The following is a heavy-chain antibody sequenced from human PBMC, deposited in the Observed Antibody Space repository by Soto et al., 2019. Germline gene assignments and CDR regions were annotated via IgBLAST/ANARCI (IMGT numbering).Heavy chain of an antibody. D-gene: IGHD4-4*01. CDR3: AKGSIEYSAAVDN. CDR2: ISARGGSS. Sequence: DVQLLESGGGLVQPGGSLRLSCAASGFSFSSYAMVWVRQAPGKGLEWVSVISARGGSSYFADSWKGRFTISRDNSKNVLSLEMNSLTAEDTAIYFCAKGSIEYSAAVDNWGQGTLVLVPS. J-gene: IGHJ4*02. CDR1: GFSFSSYA. V-gene: IGHV3-23*01.